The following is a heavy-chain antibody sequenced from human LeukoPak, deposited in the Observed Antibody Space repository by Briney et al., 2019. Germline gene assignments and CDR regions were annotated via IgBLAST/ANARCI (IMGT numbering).Heavy chain of an antibody. CDR3: ARDKYGDYVIDY. CDR2: ISGSDGST. J-gene: IGHJ4*02. Sequence: GGSLRLSCVASGFAFSSYAMSWVRQAPGKGLEWISTISGSDGSTYFADSVKGRFTISRDNAKNSLYLQMNSLRAEDTAVYYCARDKYGDYVIDYWGQGTLVTVSS. D-gene: IGHD4-17*01. CDR1: GFAFSSYA. V-gene: IGHV3-23*01.